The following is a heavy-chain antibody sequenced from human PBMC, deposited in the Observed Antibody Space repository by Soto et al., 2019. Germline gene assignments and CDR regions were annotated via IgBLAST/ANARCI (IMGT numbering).Heavy chain of an antibody. J-gene: IGHJ1*01. V-gene: IGHV3-21*01. Sequence: EVQLVESGGGLVKPGGSLRLSCAASGFTFSSYSMNWVRQAPGKGLEWVSSISSSSSYIYYADSVKGRFTISRDNAKNSLYLQMNRLRAEDTAVYYCARGGSQQLVHFQHWGQGPLVTVSS. D-gene: IGHD6-13*01. CDR1: GFTFSSYS. CDR3: ARGGSQQLVHFQH. CDR2: ISSSSSYI.